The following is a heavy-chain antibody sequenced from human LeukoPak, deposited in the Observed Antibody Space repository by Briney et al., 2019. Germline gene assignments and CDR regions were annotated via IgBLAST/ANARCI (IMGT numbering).Heavy chain of an antibody. V-gene: IGHV4-30-4*01. CDR1: GGSISSGDYY. Sequence: PSETLSLTCTVSGGSISSGDYYWSWIRQPPGKGLEWIGYIYFSGSTYYNPSLKSRVTISVDTSKNQFSLKLSSVTAADTAVYYCASDSSGYQRGYYYYGMDVWGQGTTVTVSS. J-gene: IGHJ6*02. CDR2: IYFSGST. CDR3: ASDSSGYQRGYYYYGMDV. D-gene: IGHD3-22*01.